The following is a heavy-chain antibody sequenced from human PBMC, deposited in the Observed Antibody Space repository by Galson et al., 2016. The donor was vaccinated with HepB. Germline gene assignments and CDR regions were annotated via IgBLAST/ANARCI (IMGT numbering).Heavy chain of an antibody. J-gene: IGHJ4*02. V-gene: IGHV3-21*01. CDR1: GFTFSSSN. CDR3: ARHWGSTSYFDN. D-gene: IGHD3-16*01. CDR2: ISSTGAYI. Sequence: SLRLSCAASGFTFSSSNMDWVRQAPGKGLEWVASISSTGAYIYYADSVKGRFTISRDNAKNSLYLQMNGLRAADTAVYYCARHWGSTSYFDNWGQGALVTVSS.